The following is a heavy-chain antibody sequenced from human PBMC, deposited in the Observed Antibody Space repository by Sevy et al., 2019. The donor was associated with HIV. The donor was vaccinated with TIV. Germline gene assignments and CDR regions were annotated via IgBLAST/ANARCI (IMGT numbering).Heavy chain of an antibody. CDR1: GFTFSSYG. Sequence: GGSLRLSCAASGFTFSSYGMHWVRQAPGKGLEWVAFIRYDGGNKYYADSVKGRFTISRDNSKNTLYLQMNSLRAEDTAVYYWAKEYSYGYWIDYWGQGSLVTVSS. J-gene: IGHJ4*02. CDR2: IRYDGGNK. CDR3: AKEYSYGYWIDY. V-gene: IGHV3-30*02. D-gene: IGHD5-18*01.